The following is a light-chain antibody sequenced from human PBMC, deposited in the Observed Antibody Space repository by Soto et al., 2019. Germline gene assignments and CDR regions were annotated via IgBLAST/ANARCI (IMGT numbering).Light chain of an antibody. Sequence: QSALTQPASVSGSPGQSITISCTGTSSDVGTYDYVSWYQQHPGKAPKLMIYDVSNRPSGVSNRFSGAKSGNTSSLTISGLQAEDEADYYCSSYTISSTGVFGGGTKVTVL. CDR3: SSYTISSTGV. CDR1: SSDVGTYDY. J-gene: IGLJ3*02. CDR2: DVS. V-gene: IGLV2-14*03.